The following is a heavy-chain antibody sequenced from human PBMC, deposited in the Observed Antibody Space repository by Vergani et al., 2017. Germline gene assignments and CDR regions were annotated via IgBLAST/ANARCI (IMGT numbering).Heavy chain of an antibody. Sequence: EVQLVESGGGLVKPGGSLRLSCAASGFTFSSYSMNWVRQAPGKGLEWVSSISSSSSYIYYADSVKGRFTISRDNAKNSLYLQMNSLRAEDTAVYYCARDYVTTSLIPYGMDVWGQGTTVTVSS. CDR1: GFTFSSYS. J-gene: IGHJ6*02. V-gene: IGHV3-21*01. CDR3: ARDYVTTSLIPYGMDV. D-gene: IGHD4-11*01. CDR2: ISSSSSYI.